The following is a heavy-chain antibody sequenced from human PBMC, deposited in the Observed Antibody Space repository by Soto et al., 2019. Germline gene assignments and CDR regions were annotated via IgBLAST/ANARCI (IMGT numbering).Heavy chain of an antibody. V-gene: IGHV3-33*01. D-gene: IGHD2-15*01. CDR2: IWYDGSNK. CDR3: AREYCSGGSCYLSDDFDI. Sequence: QVQLVESGGGVVQPGRSLRLSCAASGFTFSSYGMHWVRQAPGKGLEWVAVIWYDGSNKYYADSVKGRFTISRDNSKNPLYLQMNSLRAEDTAVYYCAREYCSGGSCYLSDDFDIWGQGTMVTVSS. J-gene: IGHJ3*02. CDR1: GFTFSSYG.